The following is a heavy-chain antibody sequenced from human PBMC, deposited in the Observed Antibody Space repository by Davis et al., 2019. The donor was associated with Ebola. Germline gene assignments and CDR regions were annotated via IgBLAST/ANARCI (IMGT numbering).Heavy chain of an antibody. Sequence: MPGGSLRLSCAVYGGSFSGYYWSWIRQPPGKGLEWIGEINHSGSTNYNPSLKSRVTISVDTSKNQFSLKLSSVTAADPAVYYYARGYSSGWYVWGQGTTVTVSS. CDR3: ARGYSSGWYV. CDR2: INHSGST. J-gene: IGHJ6*02. V-gene: IGHV4-34*01. CDR1: GGSFSGYY. D-gene: IGHD6-19*01.